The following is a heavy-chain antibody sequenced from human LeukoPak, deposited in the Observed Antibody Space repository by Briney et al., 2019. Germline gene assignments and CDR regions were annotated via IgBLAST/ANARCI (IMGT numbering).Heavy chain of an antibody. J-gene: IGHJ5*02. V-gene: IGHV1-2*02. D-gene: IGHD3-3*01. CDR1: GYSFTDYY. CDR3: ARADFIDAGPYLIGP. CDR2: INTKSGRT. Sequence: GASVRVSCKTSGYSFTDYYIHWVRQAPGQGLEWMGWINTKSGRTSSGRKFQGRVTMTRDPSITTVYMDMAWLTSDDTAIYFCARADFIDAGPYLIGPWGQGTLVTVSS.